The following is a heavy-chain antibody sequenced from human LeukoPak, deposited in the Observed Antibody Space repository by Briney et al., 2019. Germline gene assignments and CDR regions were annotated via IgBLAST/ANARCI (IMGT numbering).Heavy chain of an antibody. CDR2: ISAYNGNT. J-gene: IGHJ4*02. Sequence: GASVKVSCKASGYTFTSYGISWVRQAPGQGLEWMGWISAYNGNTNYAQKLQGGVTMTTDTSTSTAYMELRSLRSDDTAVYYCARRRCSGGSCYSDYWGQGTLVTVSS. V-gene: IGHV1-18*04. CDR3: ARRRCSGGSCYSDY. D-gene: IGHD2-15*01. CDR1: GYTFTSYG.